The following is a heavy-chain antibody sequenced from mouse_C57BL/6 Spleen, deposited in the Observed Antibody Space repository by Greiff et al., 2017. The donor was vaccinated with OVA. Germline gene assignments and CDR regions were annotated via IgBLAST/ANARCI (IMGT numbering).Heavy chain of an antibody. CDR3: ASYDYDGYYFDY. D-gene: IGHD2-4*01. Sequence: VQLQQSGPGLVQPSQSLSITCTVSGFSLTSYGVHWVRQSPGKGLEWLGVIWSGGSTDYNAAFISRLSISKDNSKSQVFFKMNSLRADDTAVYYCASYDYDGYYFDYWGQGTTLTVSS. CDR1: GFSLTSYG. V-gene: IGHV2-2*01. J-gene: IGHJ2*01. CDR2: IWSGGST.